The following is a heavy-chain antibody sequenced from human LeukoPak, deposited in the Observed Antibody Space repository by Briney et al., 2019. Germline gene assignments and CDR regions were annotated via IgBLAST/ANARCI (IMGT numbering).Heavy chain of an antibody. V-gene: IGHV1-69*06. D-gene: IGHD3-22*01. CDR2: IIPIFGTA. CDR3: ARHVLGDDSSGYSYYYYMDV. CDR1: GGTFSSYA. J-gene: IGHJ6*03. Sequence: ASVKVSCKASGGTFSSYAISWVRQAPGQGLEWMGRIIPIFGTANYAQKFQGRVTITSDKSTSTAYMELSSLRSEDTAVYYCARHVLGDDSSGYSYYYYMDVWGKGTTVTVSS.